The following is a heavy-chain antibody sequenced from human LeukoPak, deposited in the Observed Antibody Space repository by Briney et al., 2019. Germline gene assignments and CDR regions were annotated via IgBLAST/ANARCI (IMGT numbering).Heavy chain of an antibody. J-gene: IGHJ4*02. D-gene: IGHD3-22*01. CDR3: AKDIGSSGYYLFDY. V-gene: IGHV3-9*01. Sequence: GGSLRLSCAASGFTFDDYAMHWVRQAPGKGLEWVLGISWNSGSIGYADSVKGRFTISRDNAKNSLYLQMNSLRAEDTALYYCAKDIGSSGYYLFDYWGQGTLVTVSS. CDR2: ISWNSGSI. CDR1: GFTFDDYA.